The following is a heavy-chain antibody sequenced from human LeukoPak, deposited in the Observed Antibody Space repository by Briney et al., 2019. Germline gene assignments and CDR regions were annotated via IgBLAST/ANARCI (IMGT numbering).Heavy chain of an antibody. J-gene: IGHJ5*02. V-gene: IGHV4-30-2*01. CDR2: IYHSGST. CDR1: GGSISRGGYS. CDR3: ARGKGWFDP. Sequence: SQTLSLACAVSGGSISRGGYSWSWIRQPAGRGLAWIGYIYHSGSTYNNPSLKTQVTISVHRSKTQFSLKLSSVTAADTVVYYCARGKGWFDPWGQGTLVTVSS.